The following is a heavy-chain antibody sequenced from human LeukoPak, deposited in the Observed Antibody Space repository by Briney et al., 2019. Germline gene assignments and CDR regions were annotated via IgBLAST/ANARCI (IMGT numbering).Heavy chain of an antibody. D-gene: IGHD3-10*01. Sequence: SVKVSCKASGGTFSSYAISWVRQAPGQGLEWMGGIIPIFGTANYAQKFQGRVTITADESTSTAYMELSSLRSEDTAVYYCAREAYYYGSGSYIYWFDPWGQGTLVTVSS. CDR3: AREAYYYGSGSYIYWFDP. V-gene: IGHV1-69*13. CDR1: GGTFSSYA. J-gene: IGHJ5*02. CDR2: IIPIFGTA.